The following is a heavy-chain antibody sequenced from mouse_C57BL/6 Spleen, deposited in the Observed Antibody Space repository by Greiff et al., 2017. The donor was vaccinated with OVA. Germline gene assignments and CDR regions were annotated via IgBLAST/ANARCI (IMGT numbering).Heavy chain of an antibody. CDR3: ARALDGVDY. V-gene: IGHV1-52*01. J-gene: IGHJ4*01. CDR2: IDPSDSET. Sequence: VKLQQPGAELVRPGSSVKLSCKASGYTFTSYWMHWVKQRPIQGLEWIGNIDPSDSETHYNQKFKDKATLTVDKSSSTAYMQLSSLASEDSAVYYCARALDGVDYWGQGTSVTVSS. D-gene: IGHD2-3*01. CDR1: GYTFTSYW.